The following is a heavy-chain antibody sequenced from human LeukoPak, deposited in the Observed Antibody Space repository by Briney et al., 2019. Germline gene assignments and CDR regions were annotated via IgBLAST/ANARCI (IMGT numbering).Heavy chain of an antibody. V-gene: IGHV1-18*01. CDR3: ARDKYSSSSDFDY. J-gene: IGHJ4*02. Sequence: ASVKVSCRASGCTFSRYGFSWVRQAPGQGLEWLGWISAYSGNTNYGEKFQGRITMTTETSTSTAYMELRSLRSDDTAVYYCARDKYSSSSDFDYWGQGTLVTVSS. D-gene: IGHD6-6*01. CDR2: ISAYSGNT. CDR1: GCTFSRYG.